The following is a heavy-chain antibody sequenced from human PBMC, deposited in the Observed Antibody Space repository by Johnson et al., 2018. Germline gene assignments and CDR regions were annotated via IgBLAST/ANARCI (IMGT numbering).Heavy chain of an antibody. CDR3: ATDSPLRPYGMDV. CDR1: GYTLTELS. CDR2: FDPEDGET. V-gene: IGHV1-24*01. J-gene: IGHJ6*02. Sequence: QVQLVQSGAEVKKPGASVKVSCKVSGYTLTELSMHWVRQAPGKGLEWMGGFDPEDGETIYAQKFQGRVTRTEDTSTDTAYMELSSLRYEDTAVYYCATDSPLRPYGMDVWGQGTTVTVSS. D-gene: IGHD3-3*01.